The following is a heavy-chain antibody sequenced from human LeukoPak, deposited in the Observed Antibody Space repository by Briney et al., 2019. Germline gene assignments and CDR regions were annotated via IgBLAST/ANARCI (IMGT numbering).Heavy chain of an antibody. V-gene: IGHV3-7*01. CDR2: IKQDGSEK. CDR1: GFTFSSYA. Sequence: GRSLRLSCAASGFTFSSYAMHWVRQAPGKGLEWVANIKQDGSEKYYVDSVKGRFTISRDNAKNSLYLQMNSLRAEDTAVYYCAREDREMATGLIWGQGTMVTVSS. D-gene: IGHD5-24*01. J-gene: IGHJ3*02. CDR3: AREDREMATGLI.